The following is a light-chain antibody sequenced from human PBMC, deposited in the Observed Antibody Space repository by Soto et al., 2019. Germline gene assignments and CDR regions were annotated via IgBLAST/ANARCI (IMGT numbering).Light chain of an antibody. CDR1: RSISRW. CDR2: DAS. V-gene: IGKV1-5*01. Sequence: IQMTQSPSTLSASVGDRVTISCRASRSISRWLAWYQQKPGKAPKFLIYDASSLESGVPARFSGSRSGPEFTLTINSLQSEDFAIYYCQPYNNWPLTFGGGTKVDIK. J-gene: IGKJ4*01. CDR3: QPYNNWPLT.